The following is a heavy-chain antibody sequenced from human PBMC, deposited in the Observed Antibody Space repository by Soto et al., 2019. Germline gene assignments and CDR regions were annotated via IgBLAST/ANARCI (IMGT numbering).Heavy chain of an antibody. V-gene: IGHV3-11*01. CDR3: ARDREYSPYGLDV. Sequence: QVQLVESRGGLVKPGGSLRLSCAASGFTFSNYYMSWVRQAPGKGLEWVSYISSIGTNRYYAESVEGRFTISRDNAKKSLYLQMNSLRAEDTAVYYCARDREYSPYGLDVWGQGTTVTVSS. D-gene: IGHD5-12*01. CDR1: GFTFSNYY. J-gene: IGHJ6*02. CDR2: ISSIGTNR.